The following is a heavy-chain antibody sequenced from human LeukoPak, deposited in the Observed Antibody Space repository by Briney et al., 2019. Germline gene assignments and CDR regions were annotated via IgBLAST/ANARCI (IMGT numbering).Heavy chain of an antibody. Sequence: SETLSLTCTVSGGSISSSSYYWGWIRQPPGKGLEWIGSIYYSGSTYYNPSLKSRVTISVDTSKNQFSLKLSSVTAAYTAVYYCARSRPSSGWYGAEYFQHWGQGTLVTVSS. CDR3: ARSRPSSGWYGAEYFQH. CDR1: GGSISSSSYY. V-gene: IGHV4-39*07. J-gene: IGHJ1*01. D-gene: IGHD6-19*01. CDR2: IYYSGST.